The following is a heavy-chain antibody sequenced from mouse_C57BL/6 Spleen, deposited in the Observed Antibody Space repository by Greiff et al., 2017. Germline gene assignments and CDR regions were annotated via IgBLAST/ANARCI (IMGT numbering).Heavy chain of an antibody. CDR1: GYTFTSYW. J-gene: IGHJ3*01. D-gene: IGHD2-3*01. CDR2: IDPSDSET. CDR3: ARVGGGYYLFAY. Sequence: QVQLQQPGAELVRPGSSVKLSCKASGYTFTSYWMHWVKQRPIQGLEWIGNIDPSDSETHYNQKFKDKATLTVDKSSSTAYMQLSSLTSEDSAVYYCARVGGGYYLFAYWGQGTLVTVSA. V-gene: IGHV1-52*01.